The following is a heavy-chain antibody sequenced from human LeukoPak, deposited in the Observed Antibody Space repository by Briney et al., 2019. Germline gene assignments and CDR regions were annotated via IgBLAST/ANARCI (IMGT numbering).Heavy chain of an antibody. V-gene: IGHV1-2*02. CDR1: GYTFTGYY. D-gene: IGHD3-3*01. CDR2: INPSSGGT. CDR3: ARASRRITIFGVGENGY. J-gene: IGHJ4*02. Sequence: ASVKVSCKASGYTFTGYYMHWVRQAPGQGLEWMGWINPSSGGTNYAQKFQGRVTMTRDTSISTAYMELSRLRSDDTAVYYCARASRRITIFGVGENGYWGQGTLVTVSS.